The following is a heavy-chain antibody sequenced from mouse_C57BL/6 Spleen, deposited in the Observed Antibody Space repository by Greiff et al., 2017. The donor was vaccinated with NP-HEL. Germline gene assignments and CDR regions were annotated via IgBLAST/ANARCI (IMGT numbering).Heavy chain of an antibody. CDR2: IWRGGST. J-gene: IGHJ4*01. Sequence: QVQLRQSGPGLVQPSQSLSITCTVSGFSLTSYGVHWVRQSPGKGLEWLGVIWRGGSTDYNAAFMSRLSITKDNSKSQVFFKMNSLQADDTAIYYCAKENYYGSSYDYYAMDYWGQGTSVTVSS. V-gene: IGHV2-5*01. CDR1: GFSLTSYG. D-gene: IGHD1-1*01. CDR3: AKENYYGSSYDYYAMDY.